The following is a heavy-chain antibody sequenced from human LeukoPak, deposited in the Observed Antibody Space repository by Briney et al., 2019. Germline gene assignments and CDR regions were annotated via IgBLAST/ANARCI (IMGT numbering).Heavy chain of an antibody. J-gene: IGHJ4*02. CDR2: MKQDGSEK. CDR1: GFSFSTYW. V-gene: IGHV3-7*03. CDR3: AEGRVGATSGVFDY. D-gene: IGHD1-26*01. Sequence: GGSLRLSCAASGFSFSTYWMTWVRQAPGKGLEWVANMKQDGSEKYYVDSVKGRFTISRDNAKNSLYLQMNSLRAEDTAVYYCAEGRVGATSGVFDYWGQGTLVTVSS.